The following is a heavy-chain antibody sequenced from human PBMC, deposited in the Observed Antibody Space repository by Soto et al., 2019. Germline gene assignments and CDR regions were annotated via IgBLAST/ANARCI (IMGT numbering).Heavy chain of an antibody. Sequence: GASVKVSCKASGGTFSSYAISWVRQAPGQGLEWMGGIIPIFGTANYAQKFQGRVTITADESTSTAYMELSSLRSEDTAVYYCARDFNSGPSGYYSEDYWGQGTLVTVSS. CDR2: IIPIFGTA. CDR1: GGTFSSYA. J-gene: IGHJ4*02. CDR3: ARDFNSGPSGYYSEDY. D-gene: IGHD3-9*01. V-gene: IGHV1-69*13.